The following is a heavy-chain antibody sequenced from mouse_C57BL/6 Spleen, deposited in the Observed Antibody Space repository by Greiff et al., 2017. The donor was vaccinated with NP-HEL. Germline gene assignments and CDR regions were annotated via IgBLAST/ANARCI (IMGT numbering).Heavy chain of an antibody. CDR2: IHPNSGST. CDR3: ARGRLGFLMAY. CDR1: GYTFTSYW. J-gene: IGHJ4*01. V-gene: IGHV1-64*01. D-gene: IGHD2-4*01. Sequence: VQLQQPGAELVKPGASVKLSCKASGYTFTSYWMHWVKQRPGQGLEWIGMIHPNSGSTNYNEKFKSKATLTVDKSSSTAYMQLRSLTSKDSAVYYCARGRLGFLMAYWGQGTSVTVSA.